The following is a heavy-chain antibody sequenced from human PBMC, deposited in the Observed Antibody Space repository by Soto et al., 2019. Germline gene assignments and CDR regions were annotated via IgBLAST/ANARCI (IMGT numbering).Heavy chain of an antibody. J-gene: IGHJ6*02. D-gene: IGHD6-25*01. V-gene: IGHV5-10-1*01. CDR1: GYSFTSYW. CDR2: IDPSDSYT. CDR3: ARTSATAPDGDYYHGMDV. Sequence: PGESLKISCKGSGYSFTSYWISWVRQMPGKGLEWMGRIDPSDSYTNYSPSFQGHVTISADKSISTAYLQWSSLKASDTAMYYCARTSATAPDGDYYHGMDVWGQGTTVTVSS.